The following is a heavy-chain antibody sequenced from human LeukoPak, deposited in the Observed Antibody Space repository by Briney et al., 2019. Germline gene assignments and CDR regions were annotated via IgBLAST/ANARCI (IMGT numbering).Heavy chain of an antibody. Sequence: SETLSLTCTVSGGSISSYYWSWIRQPPGKGLEWIGYIYYSGSTNYNPSLKSRVTISVDTSKNQFSLKLSSVTAADTAVYYCARGLGGVIVGFDYWGQGTLVTVSS. J-gene: IGHJ4*02. CDR2: IYYSGST. CDR1: GGSISSYY. D-gene: IGHD3-16*02. CDR3: ARGLGGVIVGFDY. V-gene: IGHV4-59*01.